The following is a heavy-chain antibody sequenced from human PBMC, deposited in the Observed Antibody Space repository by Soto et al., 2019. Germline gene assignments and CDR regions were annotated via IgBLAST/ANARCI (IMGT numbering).Heavy chain of an antibody. D-gene: IGHD6-6*01. Sequence: SETLSLTCAVSCGSISSGGYSWSWIRQPPGKGLEWIGYIYHTGSAYYNPSLKTRVTISVDRSKNQFSLKLSSVTAADTAVYYCARSKEYSSSRYFDYWGQGTLVTVSS. V-gene: IGHV4-30-2*01. CDR3: ARSKEYSSSRYFDY. CDR1: CGSISSGGYS. J-gene: IGHJ4*02. CDR2: IYHTGSA.